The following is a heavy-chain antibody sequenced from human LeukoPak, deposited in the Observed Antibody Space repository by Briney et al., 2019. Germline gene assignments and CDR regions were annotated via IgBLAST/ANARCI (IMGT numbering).Heavy chain of an antibody. D-gene: IGHD2-15*01. CDR2: ISYDGSNQ. Sequence: PGRSLRLSCAASGFTFSSYGMHWVRQAPGKGLEWVAVISYDGSNQYYADSVKGRFTISRDNSKDTLYLQMTSLRVEDTAVYFCAKDPGTSPAYYMDVWGRGTTVTVSS. CDR3: AKDPGTSPAYYMDV. V-gene: IGHV3-30*18. CDR1: GFTFSSYG. J-gene: IGHJ6*03.